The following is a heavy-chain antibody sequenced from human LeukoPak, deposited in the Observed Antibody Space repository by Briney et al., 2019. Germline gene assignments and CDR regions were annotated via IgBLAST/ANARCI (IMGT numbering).Heavy chain of an antibody. D-gene: IGHD3-22*01. J-gene: IGHJ3*02. CDR3: ARWHRYYYDSSGYTYMGPDAFDI. CDR1: GYTFTSYG. V-gene: IGHV1-18*01. CDR2: ISAYNGNT. Sequence: ASVKVSCRASGYTFTSYGISWVRQAPGQGLEWMGWISAYNGNTNYAQKLQGRVTMTTDASTSTAYMELRSLRSDDTAVYYCARWHRYYYDSSGYTYMGPDAFDIWGQGTMVTVSS.